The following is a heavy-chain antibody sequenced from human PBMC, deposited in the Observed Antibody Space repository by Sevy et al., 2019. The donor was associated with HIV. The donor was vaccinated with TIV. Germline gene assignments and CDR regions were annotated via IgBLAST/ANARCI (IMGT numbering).Heavy chain of an antibody. CDR3: ARGGRIRRGIDP. V-gene: IGHV4-34*01. D-gene: IGHD2-21*01. J-gene: IGHJ5*02. CDR1: GGSFSGYY. CDR2: INHSGST. Sequence: SETLSLTCAVYGGSFSGYYWSWIRQPPGKGLEWIGEINHSGSTNYNPSLKSRVTISVDTSKNQFSLKLSSVTAADTAVYYCARGGRIRRGIDPWGQGTLVTVSS.